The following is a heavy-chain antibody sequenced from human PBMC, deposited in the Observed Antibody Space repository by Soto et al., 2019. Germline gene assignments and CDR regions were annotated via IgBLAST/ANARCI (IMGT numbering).Heavy chain of an antibody. Sequence: PSETLSLTCAVSGGSISSSNWWSWVRQPPGKGLEWIGEIYHSGSTNYNPSLKSRVTISVDKSKNQFSLKLSSVTAADTAVYYCARDVHPRYSGYDPDLYYFDYWGQGTLVTVSS. J-gene: IGHJ4*02. CDR1: GGSISSSNW. CDR2: IYHSGST. CDR3: ARDVHPRYSGYDPDLYYFDY. D-gene: IGHD5-12*01. V-gene: IGHV4-4*02.